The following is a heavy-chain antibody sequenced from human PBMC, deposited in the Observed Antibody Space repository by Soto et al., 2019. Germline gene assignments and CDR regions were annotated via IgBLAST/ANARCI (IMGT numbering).Heavy chain of an antibody. CDR2: ISSSSSYT. CDR3: ASAPGGNSVGY. D-gene: IGHD2-21*02. CDR1: GFTFSDYY. J-gene: IGHJ4*02. Sequence: GGSLRLSCAASGFTFSDYYMSWIRQAPGKGLEWVSYISSSSSYTNYADSVKGRFTISRDNAKNSLYLQMNSLRAEDTAVYYCASAPGGNSVGYWGKGTLVTVSS. V-gene: IGHV3-11*06.